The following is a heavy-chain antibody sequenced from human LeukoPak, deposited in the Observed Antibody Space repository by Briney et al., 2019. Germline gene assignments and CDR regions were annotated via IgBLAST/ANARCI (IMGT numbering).Heavy chain of an antibody. J-gene: IGHJ4*02. CDR2: ISPTGSTT. CDR1: GFSFSGHW. V-gene: IGHV3-74*01. CDR3: ARGPNSNWSGLVF. D-gene: IGHD6-6*01. Sequence: ETGGSLRLSCTASGFSFSGHWMHWACQLPGKGLVWVSRISPTGSTTSYADSVKGRFTVSRDNAKNTLYLQVNNLRAEDTAVYYCARGPNSNWSGLVFWGQGTLLTVSS.